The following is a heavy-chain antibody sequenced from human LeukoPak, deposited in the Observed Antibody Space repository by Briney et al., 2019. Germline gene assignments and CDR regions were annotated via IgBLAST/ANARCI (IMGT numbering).Heavy chain of an antibody. Sequence: SEALSLTCAVYGGSFSGYYWSWIRQPPGKGLEWIGEINHSGSANYNPSLKSRVTISVDTSKNQFSLKLSSVTAADTAVYYCARSRHSSSWYYYYGMDVWGQGTTVTVSS. CDR1: GGSFSGYY. CDR2: INHSGSA. V-gene: IGHV4-34*01. D-gene: IGHD6-13*01. CDR3: ARSRHSSSWYYYYGMDV. J-gene: IGHJ6*02.